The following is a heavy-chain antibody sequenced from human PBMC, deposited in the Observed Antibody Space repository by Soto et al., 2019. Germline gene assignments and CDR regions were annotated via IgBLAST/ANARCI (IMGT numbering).Heavy chain of an antibody. CDR1: GYTFTSYG. D-gene: IGHD3-10*01. CDR3: ARSVYGSGSLNFDY. J-gene: IGHJ4*02. CDR2: ISAYNGNT. V-gene: IGHV1-18*01. Sequence: GASVKVSCKASGYTFTSYGISWVRQAPGQGLEWMGWISAYNGNTNYAQKPQGRVTMTTDTSTSTAYVELRSLRSDDTAVYYCARSVYGSGSLNFDYWGQGTLVTVSS.